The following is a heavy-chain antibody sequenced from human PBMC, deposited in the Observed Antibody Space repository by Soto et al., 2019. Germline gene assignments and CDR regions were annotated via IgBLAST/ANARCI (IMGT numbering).Heavy chain of an antibody. CDR2: ISYDGRNK. J-gene: IGHJ3*01. Sequence: QIQLVQSGGGGVQPGRSMRLSCAASGFTLSSYGMHWVRQAPGKGLAWVTAISYDGRNKWYMDSMEGRFTVSRDNSESTVFLQVDSLRPDATAMYFCAKDRAHLVVAAIAGGGGALDAWGQGTMVTVSS. D-gene: IGHD5-12*01. V-gene: IGHV3-30*05. CDR3: AKDRAHLVVAAIAGGGGALDA. CDR1: GFTLSSYG.